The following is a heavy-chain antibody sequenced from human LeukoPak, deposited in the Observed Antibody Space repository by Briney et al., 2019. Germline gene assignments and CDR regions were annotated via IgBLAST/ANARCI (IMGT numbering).Heavy chain of an antibody. CDR3: AQRGHEEGYYFDY. CDR2: MYYTGST. V-gene: IGHV4-39*02. D-gene: IGHD3-10*01. Sequence: SETLSLTCTVSGGSISSSSYYWGWICQPPGKGLEWIGSMYYTGSTYSPPSLKSRITISVDTSKTHFSLKLSSVTAADTAVYYSAQRGHEEGYYFDYWGQGTLVTVSS. CDR1: GGSISSSSYY. J-gene: IGHJ4*02.